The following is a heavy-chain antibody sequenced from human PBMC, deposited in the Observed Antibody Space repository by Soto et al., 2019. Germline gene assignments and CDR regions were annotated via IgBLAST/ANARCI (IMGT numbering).Heavy chain of an antibody. CDR3: AKGWNDFPH. CDR1: AASFRNYL. Sequence: QVQLVQSGAEVRKPGSSVRVSCRASAASFRNYLITWVRQAPGQGLECMGGILPVSGRTNYAQRFQGRFTITADSATRTVYMQLNSLRSEDTAVYFCAKGWNDFPHWGQGTLVTVSS. CDR2: ILPVSGRT. V-gene: IGHV1-69*01. D-gene: IGHD1-1*01. J-gene: IGHJ1*01.